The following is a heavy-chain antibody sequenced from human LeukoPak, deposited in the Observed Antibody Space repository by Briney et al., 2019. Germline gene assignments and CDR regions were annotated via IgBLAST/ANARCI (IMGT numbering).Heavy chain of an antibody. CDR3: VRDIGSYPPEK. CDR2: MYSHGLT. CDR1: GFSVSSTY. J-gene: IGHJ4*02. Sequence: GGSLRLSCAASGFSVSSTYMSWVRQAPGKGLEWVSLMYSHGLTSYGDSVRGRLTISRDTSKNTLHLQMNSLRAEDTAIYYCVRDIGSYPPEKWGQGTLVTVSS. V-gene: IGHV3-53*01. D-gene: IGHD1-26*01.